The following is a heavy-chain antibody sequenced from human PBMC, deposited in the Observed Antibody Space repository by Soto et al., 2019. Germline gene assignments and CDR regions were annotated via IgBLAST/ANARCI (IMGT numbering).Heavy chain of an antibody. CDR2: ISYDGNKK. V-gene: IGHV3-30-3*01. Sequence: GGSLRLSCAASGFTFSAYAMHWVRQSPGKGLDWVSVISYDGNKKYYADSVKGRFTISRDNSKNTLYLQMNSLRAEDTAVYYCAKDPPSYSSSWYVGYFQHWGQGTLVTVSS. CDR1: GFTFSAYA. CDR3: AKDPPSYSSSWYVGYFQH. J-gene: IGHJ1*01. D-gene: IGHD6-13*01.